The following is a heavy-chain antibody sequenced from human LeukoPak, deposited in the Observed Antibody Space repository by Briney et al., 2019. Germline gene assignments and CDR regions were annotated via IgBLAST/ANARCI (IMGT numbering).Heavy chain of an antibody. CDR3: ARDGNIVGWLQFLPQYYFDY. CDR1: GFTFSSYA. Sequence: GGSLRLSCAASGFTFSSYAMHWVRQAPGKGLEWVAVISYDGSNKYYADSVKGRFTISRDNSKNTLYLQMNSLRAEDTAVYYCARDGNIVGWLQFLPQYYFDYWGQGTLVTVSS. J-gene: IGHJ4*02. D-gene: IGHD5-24*01. V-gene: IGHV3-30-3*01. CDR2: ISYDGSNK.